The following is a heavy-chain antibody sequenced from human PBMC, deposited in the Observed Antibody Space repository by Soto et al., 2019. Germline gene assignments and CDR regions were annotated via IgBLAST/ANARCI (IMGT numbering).Heavy chain of an antibody. CDR1: GYSFTSYG. CDR3: ARDQSCDRNDYYGIDV. CDR2: ISPFNGNT. J-gene: IGHJ6*02. Sequence: VQLVQSGAEVKKPGASVKVSCKASGYSFTSYGISWVRQAPGQGLDWMGWISPFNGNTYYAQKFQGRVNMTTDTSTSAVYMELRRLRSADTALYSCARDQSCDRNDYYGIDVWGQGTTVTVAS. V-gene: IGHV1-18*01.